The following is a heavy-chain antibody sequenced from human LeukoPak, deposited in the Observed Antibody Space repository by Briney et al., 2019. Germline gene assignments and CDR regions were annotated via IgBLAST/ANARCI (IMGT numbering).Heavy chain of an antibody. Sequence: GGSLRLSCAASGFTFSSYAMHWVLQAPGKGLEWVAVISYDGSNKYYADSVKGRFTISRDSSKNTLYLQMNSLRAEDTAVYYCARDPESTYDFWSGHIDYWGQGTLVTVSS. D-gene: IGHD3-3*01. V-gene: IGHV3-30-3*01. CDR3: ARDPESTYDFWSGHIDY. CDR1: GFTFSSYA. J-gene: IGHJ4*02. CDR2: ISYDGSNK.